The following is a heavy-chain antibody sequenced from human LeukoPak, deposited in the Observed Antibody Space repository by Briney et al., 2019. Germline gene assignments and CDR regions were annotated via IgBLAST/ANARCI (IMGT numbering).Heavy chain of an antibody. CDR3: AKRNTMVRGGPCFDY. J-gene: IGHJ4*02. CDR1: GFPFSSYA. V-gene: IGHV3-23*01. D-gene: IGHD3-10*01. CDR2: IFGADKNTT. Sequence: PGRSLRLSCAASGFPFSSYAMNWVRQAPGKGLEWVSIIFGADKNTTYYADSVKGRFTVSRDNSKNTLDLQMTDLRPEDTAIYYCAKRNTMVRGGPCFDYWGQGILVAVSS.